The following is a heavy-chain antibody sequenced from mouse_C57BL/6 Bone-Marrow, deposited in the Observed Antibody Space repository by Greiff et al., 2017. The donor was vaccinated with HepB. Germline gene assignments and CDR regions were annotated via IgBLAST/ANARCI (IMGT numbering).Heavy chain of an antibody. CDR1: GFPITSGYY. CDR3: AHYGSNHYAMDY. Sequence: VMLVESGPGLVKPSQSLFLTCSITGFPITSGYYWIWIRQSPGKPLEWMGYITHSGETFYNPSLQSPISITRETSKNQFFLQLNSVTTEDTAMYYCAHYGSNHYAMDYWGQGTSVTVSS. V-gene: IGHV12-3*01. J-gene: IGHJ4*01. CDR2: ITHSGET. D-gene: IGHD1-1*01.